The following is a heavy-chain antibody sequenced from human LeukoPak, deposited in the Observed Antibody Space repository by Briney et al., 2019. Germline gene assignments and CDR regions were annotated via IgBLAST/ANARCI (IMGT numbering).Heavy chain of an antibody. D-gene: IGHD3-22*01. V-gene: IGHV3-30*04. Sequence: GGSLRLSCAASAFTFSNYAMHWVRQAPGKGLEWVAVISYDGSDKYYADSVEGRFTISRDNSKNTLYLQMNSLRAEDTAVYYCARVLDGSGYYLTYYYYGMDVWGQGTTVSVSS. CDR1: AFTFSNYA. CDR3: ARVLDGSGYYLTYYYYGMDV. CDR2: ISYDGSDK. J-gene: IGHJ6*02.